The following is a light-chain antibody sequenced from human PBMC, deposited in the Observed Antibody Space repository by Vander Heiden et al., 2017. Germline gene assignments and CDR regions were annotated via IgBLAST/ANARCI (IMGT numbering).Light chain of an antibody. V-gene: IGKV1-8*01. CDR3: LQYYAYPQT. J-gene: IGKJ1*01. Sequence: IRVTQFPSSLSASTEDRVAITCRASQGINTYLAWYQEKAGKAPKLLIYAASTLQSGVPSRFSGSGSGTDFTLTISRLQSEDSATYYCLQYYAYPQTFGQGTKVES. CDR2: AAS. CDR1: QGINTY.